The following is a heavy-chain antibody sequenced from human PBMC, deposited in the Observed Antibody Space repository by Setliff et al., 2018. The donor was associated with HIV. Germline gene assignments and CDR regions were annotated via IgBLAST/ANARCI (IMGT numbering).Heavy chain of an antibody. D-gene: IGHD2-21*01. Sequence: LRLSCAASGFTFSGSAMHWVRQASGKGLEWVGRIKSKTDGGTTDYAAPVKGSFTISRDDSKNTLYLQMNSLKTEDTAVYYCTTGTRLVDWGQGALVTVSS. CDR2: IKSKTDGGTT. J-gene: IGHJ4*02. CDR3: TTGTRLVD. CDR1: GFTFSGSA. V-gene: IGHV3-15*01.